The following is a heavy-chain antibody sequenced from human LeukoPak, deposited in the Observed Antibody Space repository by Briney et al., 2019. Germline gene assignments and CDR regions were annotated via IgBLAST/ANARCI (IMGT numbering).Heavy chain of an antibody. CDR2: INPNSGGT. D-gene: IGHD3-22*01. V-gene: IGHV1-2*02. CDR1: GYTFIGYY. Sequence: ASVKVSCKSSGYTFIGYYVHWVRQAPGQALEWMGWINPNSGGTNYAQKFQGRVTMTRDTSISTAYMELSRLRSDDTAVYYCARAPYDSSGYYYEADYWGQGTLVTVSS. J-gene: IGHJ4*02. CDR3: ARAPYDSSGYYYEADY.